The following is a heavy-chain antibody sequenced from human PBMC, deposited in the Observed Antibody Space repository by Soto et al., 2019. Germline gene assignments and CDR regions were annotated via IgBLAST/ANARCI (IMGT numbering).Heavy chain of an antibody. D-gene: IGHD1-1*01. CDR1: GYAFTTYG. J-gene: IGHJ4*02. CDR2: ISAHNGNT. Sequence: QVHLVQSGAEVKKPGASVKVSCKGSGYAFTTYGITWVRQAPGQGLEWMGWISAHNGNTNYAQKPQGRVTVTRDTATSTAYMELRSLSSDDTAVYYCARGRYGDYWGQGALVTVSS. CDR3: ARGRYGDY. V-gene: IGHV1-18*01.